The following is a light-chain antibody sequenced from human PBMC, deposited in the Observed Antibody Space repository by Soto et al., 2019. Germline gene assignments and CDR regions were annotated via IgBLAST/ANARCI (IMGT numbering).Light chain of an antibody. Sequence: EIVMTQSPATLSVSPGERASLSCRASQSVISNLVWYQQKPGQAPRLLIYGASTRATGIPARFSGSGSGTDFTLTISSLEPEDFAVYYCQQRNSWPPTFTFGQGTRLE. CDR1: QSVISN. CDR2: GAS. J-gene: IGKJ5*01. CDR3: QQRNSWPPTFT. V-gene: IGKV3-15*01.